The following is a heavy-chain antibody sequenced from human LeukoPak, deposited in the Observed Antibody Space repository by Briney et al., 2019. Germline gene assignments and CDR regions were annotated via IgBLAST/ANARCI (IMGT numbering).Heavy chain of an antibody. D-gene: IGHD1-26*01. CDR3: AKDRRGGSYYAATFDI. J-gene: IGHJ3*02. V-gene: IGHV3-23*01. CDR2: ISDSGDIT. Sequence: GGSLRLSCAASGFTFTSYAMSWVRLAPGKGLEWVSSISDSGDITYYADSVKGRFTISRDNSKNTLYVQMNSLRVEDTALYYCAKDRRGGSYYAATFDIWGQGTMDTVSS. CDR1: GFTFTSYA.